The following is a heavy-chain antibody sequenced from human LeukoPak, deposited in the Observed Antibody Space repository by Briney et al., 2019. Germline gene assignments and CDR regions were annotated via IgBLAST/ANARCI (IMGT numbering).Heavy chain of an antibody. CDR1: GFTFSSYA. CDR3: ARDGPLGITGTTWGDY. CDR2: ISYDGSNK. Sequence: GGSLRLSCAASGFTFSSYAMHWVRQAPGRGLEWVAVISYDGSNKYYADSVKGRFTISRDNSKNTLYLQMNSLRAEDTAVYYCARDGPLGITGTTWGDYWGQGTLVTVSS. D-gene: IGHD1-7*01. V-gene: IGHV3-30-3*01. J-gene: IGHJ4*02.